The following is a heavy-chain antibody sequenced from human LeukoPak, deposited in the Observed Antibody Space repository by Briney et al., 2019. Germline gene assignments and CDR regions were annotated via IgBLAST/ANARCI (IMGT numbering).Heavy chain of an antibody. Sequence: GGSLRLSCVASGFSFSSYEMNWVRQAPGKGLEWVGFIRSKAYGGTTEYAASVKGRFTISRDDSKNTLYLQMNSLKTEDTAVYYCTTDYHGDFPYFDYWGQGTLVTVSS. CDR1: GFSFSSYE. D-gene: IGHD4-17*01. V-gene: IGHV3-49*04. CDR2: IRSKAYGGTT. J-gene: IGHJ4*02. CDR3: TTDYHGDFPYFDY.